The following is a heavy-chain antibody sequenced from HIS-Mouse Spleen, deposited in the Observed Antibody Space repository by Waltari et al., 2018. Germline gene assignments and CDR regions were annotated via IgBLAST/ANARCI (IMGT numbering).Heavy chain of an antibody. J-gene: IGHJ4*02. CDR3: AKGGLMVYAIGDY. CDR1: GLTFVSQG. Sequence: QVQLVESGGGVVQHGRSLRCYCAASGLTFVSQGRHWLRQAPGKGLEGVAVIWYDGSNKYYADSVKGRFTISRDNSKNTLYLQMNSLRAEDTAVYYCAKGGLMVYAIGDYWGQGTLVTVSS. V-gene: IGHV3-33*06. CDR2: IWYDGSNK. D-gene: IGHD2-8*01.